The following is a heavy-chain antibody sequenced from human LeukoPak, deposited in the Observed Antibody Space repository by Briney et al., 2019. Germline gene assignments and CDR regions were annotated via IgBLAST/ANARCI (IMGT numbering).Heavy chain of an antibody. CDR3: AINGGGDSGYGNFDY. D-gene: IGHD5-12*01. V-gene: IGHV3-9*01. CDR2: INWNSDSI. CDR1: GFTFDDYA. J-gene: IGHJ4*02. Sequence: GGSLRLPCAVSGFTFDDYAMHWVRQVPGKGLEWVSGINWNSDSIGYADSVKGRFTTSRDNAKNSLYLQMNSLRAEDTAFYYCAINGGGDSGYGNFDYWGQGTLVTVSS.